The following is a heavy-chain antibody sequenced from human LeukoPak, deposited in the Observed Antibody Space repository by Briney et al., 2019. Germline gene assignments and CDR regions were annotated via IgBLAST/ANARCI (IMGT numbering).Heavy chain of an antibody. J-gene: IGHJ3*02. CDR2: IYYSGST. CDR1: GGSISTYY. CDR3: ARGGKVYSSGWYSTSRAFDI. V-gene: IGHV4-59*01. Sequence: ASETLSLTCTVSGGSISTYYWSWIRQPPGKGLEWSGYIYYSGSTNYNPSLKSRVTISVDTSKNQFSLKLSSVTAADTALYYCARGGKVYSSGWYSTSRAFDIWGQGTMVTVSS. D-gene: IGHD6-19*01.